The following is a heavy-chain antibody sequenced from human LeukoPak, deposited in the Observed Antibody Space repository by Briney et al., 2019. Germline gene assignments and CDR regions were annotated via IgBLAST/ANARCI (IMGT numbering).Heavy chain of an antibody. CDR1: GFMFSDYS. CDR3: AKDRGSGYHYFDY. V-gene: IGHV3-48*04. CDR2: ISVSSGSTI. Sequence: GGSLRLSCAASGFMFSDYSMNWVRQAPGKGLEWVSYISVSSGSTIYYADSVKGRFTMSRDNSKNTLYLQMNSLRAEDTAVYYCAKDRGSGYHYFDYWGQGTLVTVSS. J-gene: IGHJ4*02. D-gene: IGHD3-22*01.